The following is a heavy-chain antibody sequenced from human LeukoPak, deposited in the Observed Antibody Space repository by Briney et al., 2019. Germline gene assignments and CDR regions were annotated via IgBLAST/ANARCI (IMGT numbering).Heavy chain of an antibody. CDR1: GYTFNSYG. V-gene: IGHV1-18*01. J-gene: IGHJ4*02. CDR3: AREGGRYCSGGSCYSSHGWYGGLNY. D-gene: IGHD2-15*01. CDR2: ISTYNGHT. Sequence: GASVTVSCKTSGYTFNSYGISWVRQAPGQGLEWMGWISTYNGHTNYAQKLQGRVTMTTDTSASTAYVELRSLRSDDTAVYYCAREGGRYCSGGSCYSSHGWYGGLNYWGQGTLVTVSS.